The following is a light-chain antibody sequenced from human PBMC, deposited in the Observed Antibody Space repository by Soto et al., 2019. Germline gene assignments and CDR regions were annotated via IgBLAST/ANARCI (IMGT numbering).Light chain of an antibody. CDR2: INT. V-gene: IGLV1-40*01. J-gene: IGLJ2*01. CDR3: QSYDSSRSAVV. Sequence: QSVLTQPASVSGAPGQRGTISCTGSGSNIGAPYDGHWYHHLPRTAPKLLIYINTDRPSGVPDRFSGSRSGTSASLAISGLQAEDEADYSCQSYDSSRSAVVFGGGTKLTVL. CDR1: GSNIGAPYD.